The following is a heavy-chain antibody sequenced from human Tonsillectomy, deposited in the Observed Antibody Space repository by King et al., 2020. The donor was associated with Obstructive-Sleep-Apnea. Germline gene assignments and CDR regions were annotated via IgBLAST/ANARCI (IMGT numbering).Heavy chain of an antibody. CDR3: ARDLESRTGLFTVITGY. J-gene: IGHJ4*02. Sequence: VQLVESGAEVKKPGSSVKVSCKASGGTFSTYAISWVRQAPGQGLEWVGKIIPVLNIANYAQKFQGRVTITADKSTSTAYMEVSSLRSEDTAVYYCARDLESRTGLFTVITGYWGQGTLITVSS. D-gene: IGHD4-23*01. CDR1: GGTFSTYA. CDR2: IIPVLNIA. V-gene: IGHV1-69*09.